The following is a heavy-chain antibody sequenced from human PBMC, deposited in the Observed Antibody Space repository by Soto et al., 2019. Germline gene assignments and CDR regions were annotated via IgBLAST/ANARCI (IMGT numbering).Heavy chain of an antibody. CDR3: AKGVRWLPYMDV. CDR2: ISYGGGST. D-gene: IGHD5-12*01. CDR1: GFTFSTYA. V-gene: IGHV3-23*01. Sequence: EVQLLESGGGLVQPGGSLRLSCAASGFTFSTYALSWVRQSPGKGLEWVSVISYGGGSTYYADSVKGRVTISRDNGKNTLYLQMNSRRAEDTAVYYCAKGVRWLPYMDVWGKGTTVTVSS. J-gene: IGHJ6*03.